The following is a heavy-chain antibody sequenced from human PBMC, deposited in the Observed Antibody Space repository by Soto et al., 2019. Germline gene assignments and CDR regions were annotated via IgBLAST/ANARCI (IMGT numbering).Heavy chain of an antibody. J-gene: IGHJ3*02. CDR2: IYYSGST. D-gene: IGHD5-12*01. CDR3: ARVRDGYNLTFDI. V-gene: IGHV4-30-4*01. CDR1: GGSISSGDYY. Sequence: SETLSLTCTVSGGSISSGDYYWSWIRRPPGKGLEWIGYIYYSGSTYYNPSLKSRVTISVDTSKNQFSLKLSSVTAADTAVYYCARVRDGYNLTFDIWGQGTMVTVSS.